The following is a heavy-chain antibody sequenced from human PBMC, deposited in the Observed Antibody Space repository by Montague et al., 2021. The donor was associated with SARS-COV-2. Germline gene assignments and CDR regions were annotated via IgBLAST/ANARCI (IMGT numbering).Heavy chain of an antibody. CDR1: RFTFSSYE. D-gene: IGHD5-12*01. Sequence: SLRLSCAASRFTFSSYEMNWVRQAPGKGLEWVSYLTSSGTTIYYADSVMGRFTISRDNAKNSPYLQMNSLRAEDTAVYYCARGGGGYDYFFNYYGMDVWGQGTTVTVSS. CDR2: LTSSGTTI. J-gene: IGHJ6*02. CDR3: ARGGGGYDYFFNYYGMDV. V-gene: IGHV3-48*03.